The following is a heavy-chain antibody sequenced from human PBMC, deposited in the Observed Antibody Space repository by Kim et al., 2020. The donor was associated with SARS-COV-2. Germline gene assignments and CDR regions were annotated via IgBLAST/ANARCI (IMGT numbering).Heavy chain of an antibody. V-gene: IGHV3-33*01. J-gene: IGHJ6*02. CDR1: GFTFSSYG. Sequence: GGSLRLSCAASGFTFSSYGMHWVRQAPGKGLEWVAVIWYDGSNKYYADSVKGRCTIHRDNSKNTLYLQMNRLRAEDTAVYYCAGEGMIAAAGTALYYYYGMDVWGQGTTVTFS. CDR3: AGEGMIAAAGTALYYYYGMDV. D-gene: IGHD6-13*01. CDR2: IWYDGSNK.